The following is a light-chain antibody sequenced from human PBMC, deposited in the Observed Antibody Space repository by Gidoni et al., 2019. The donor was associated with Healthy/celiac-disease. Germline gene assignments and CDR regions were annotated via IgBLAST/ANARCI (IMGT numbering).Light chain of an antibody. CDR3: QVWDSSSEVV. CDR2: YDS. Sequence: SYVLTQPPSVSVAPGKTDRITCGGNNIGSKSVHWYQQKPGQAPVLVIYYDSDRPSGIPERFSGSNSGNTATLTISRVEAGDEADYYCQVWDSSSEVVFGGGTKLTVL. V-gene: IGLV3-21*04. CDR1: NIGSKS. J-gene: IGLJ2*01.